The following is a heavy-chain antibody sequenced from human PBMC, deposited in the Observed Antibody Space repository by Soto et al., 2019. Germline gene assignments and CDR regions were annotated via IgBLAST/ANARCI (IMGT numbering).Heavy chain of an antibody. CDR1: GFTFSDFG. J-gene: IGHJ4*02. CDR3: AKDAGNEESLFDY. V-gene: IGHV3-23*01. Sequence: EVQLLESGGDLVQSGGSLRLSSEASGFTFSDFGMSWVRQIPGKGLEWVSTVNNDGRNTHYADSVEGRFTISRDNSKNTLYLQMGSLRAEDTAIYYCAKDAGNEESLFDYWGQGTLVTVSS. CDR2: VNNDGRNT.